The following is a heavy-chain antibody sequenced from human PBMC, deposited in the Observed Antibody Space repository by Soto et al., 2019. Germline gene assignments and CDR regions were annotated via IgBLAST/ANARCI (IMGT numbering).Heavy chain of an antibody. Sequence: GASVKVSCKASGGTFSSYAISWVRQAPGQGLEWMGGIIPIFGTANYAQKFQGRVTITADESTSTAYMELSSLRSEDTAVYYCARVDIYYDYVWGSPLPYGMDVWGQGTTVTVSS. CDR3: ARVDIYYDYVWGSPLPYGMDV. D-gene: IGHD3-16*01. J-gene: IGHJ6*02. CDR2: IIPIFGTA. CDR1: GGTFSSYA. V-gene: IGHV1-69*13.